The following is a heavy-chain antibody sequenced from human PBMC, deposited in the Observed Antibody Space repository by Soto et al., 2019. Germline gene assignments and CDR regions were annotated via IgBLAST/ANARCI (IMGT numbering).Heavy chain of an antibody. CDR3: ARNGWQQLVNGFDP. Sequence: PGGSLRLSCAASGFTFSSYSMNWVRQAPGKGLEWVSSISSSSSYIYYADSVKGRFTISRDNAKNSLYLQMNSLRAEDTAVYYCARNGWQQLVNGFDPWGQGTLVTVSS. J-gene: IGHJ5*02. D-gene: IGHD6-13*01. CDR2: ISSSSSYI. V-gene: IGHV3-21*04. CDR1: GFTFSSYS.